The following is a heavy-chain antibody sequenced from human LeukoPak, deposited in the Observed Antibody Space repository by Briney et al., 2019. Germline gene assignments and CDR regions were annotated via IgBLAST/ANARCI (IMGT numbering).Heavy chain of an antibody. CDR1: LGSLSSYY. D-gene: IGHD5-18*01. CDR3: ARHRGIVYSYGAIIDY. V-gene: IGHV4-59*08. CDR2: IYYSGST. J-gene: IGHJ4*02. Sequence: PSETLSLTRTLSLGSLSSYYWSGLRQPPGRGVEGIGYIYYSGSTNYNPPLTSRATISVDTSRNHFSLKLSSVTAADTAVYYCARHRGIVYSYGAIIDYWGQGTLVTVSS.